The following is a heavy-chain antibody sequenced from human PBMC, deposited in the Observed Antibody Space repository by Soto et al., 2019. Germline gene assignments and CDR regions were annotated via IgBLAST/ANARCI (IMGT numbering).Heavy chain of an antibody. D-gene: IGHD6-19*01. CDR2: INPNGGGT. J-gene: IGHJ6*02. CDR3: ARGIAVAGNYYYYGMDV. V-gene: IGHV1-2*04. Sequence: QVQLVQSGAEVKKPGDSVKVSCKASGYTFTGYYMHWVRQAPGQGLEWMVWINPNGGGTNYSQKFQGWVTMTRDKSLSSAYMELSRMRSYDTAVYCCARGIAVAGNYYYYGMDVWGQGTTVTVSS. CDR1: GYTFTGYY.